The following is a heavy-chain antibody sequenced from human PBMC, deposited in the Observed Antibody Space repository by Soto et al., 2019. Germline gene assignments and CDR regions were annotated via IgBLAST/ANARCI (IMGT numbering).Heavy chain of an antibody. CDR2: ISHDGNNK. CDR1: GFTFSSYV. D-gene: IGHD1-26*01. CDR3: ARDDEGGSDCDLGY. V-gene: IGHV3-30-3*01. Sequence: QVQLVESGGGVVQPGRSLRLSCAASGFTFSSYVMHWVRQTPGRGLEWVAFISHDGNNKYYADSVKGRFTISRDNSENTLYLQMDSLRAEDTAVYYCARDDEGGSDCDLGYWGQETLVTVSS. J-gene: IGHJ4*02.